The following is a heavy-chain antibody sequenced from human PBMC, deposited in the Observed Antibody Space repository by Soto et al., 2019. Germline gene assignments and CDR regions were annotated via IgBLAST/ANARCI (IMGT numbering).Heavy chain of an antibody. Sequence: EVQLVESGGGLVQPGESLRLSCTASGFTFRSYWMSWVRQSPGKGLEWVANIRDDGSEKYYVDSVEGRFTISKDNAKNALFLQMTILRAEDTAVYYCARAGNIGSVDYWGQGTLVTVSA. CDR1: GFTFRSYW. CDR2: IRDDGSEK. J-gene: IGHJ4*02. V-gene: IGHV3-7*01. D-gene: IGHD4-4*01. CDR3: ARAGNIGSVDY.